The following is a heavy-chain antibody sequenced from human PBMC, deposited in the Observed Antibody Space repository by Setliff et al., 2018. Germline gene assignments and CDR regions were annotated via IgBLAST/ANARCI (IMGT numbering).Heavy chain of an antibody. V-gene: IGHV1-18*01. Sequence: ASVKVSCKASDYILTSYGLSWVRQAPGQGLEWMGWISTYNGHTNYAQRFQDRVTLTTDTSTNTFYLELRSLRPDDTAVYYCARLVRFCTRTACQRVAGAESWGQGTLVTVSS. D-gene: IGHD2-8*01. CDR1: DYILTSYG. CDR3: ARLVRFCTRTACQRVAGAES. CDR2: ISTYNGHT. J-gene: IGHJ5*01.